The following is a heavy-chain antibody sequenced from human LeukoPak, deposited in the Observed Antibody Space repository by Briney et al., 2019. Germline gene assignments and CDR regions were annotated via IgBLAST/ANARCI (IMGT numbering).Heavy chain of an antibody. CDR2: INYSGST. CDR1: GGSFSGYY. D-gene: IGHD3-3*01. V-gene: IGHV4-34*01. J-gene: IGHJ4*02. CDR3: ARSYDFWSGYSIDY. Sequence: SETLSLTCAVYGGSFSGYYWSWIRQPPGKGLEWIGEINYSGSTNYNPSLKSRVTISVDTSKNQFSLKLSSVTAADTAVYYCARSYDFWSGYSIDYWGQGTLVTVSS.